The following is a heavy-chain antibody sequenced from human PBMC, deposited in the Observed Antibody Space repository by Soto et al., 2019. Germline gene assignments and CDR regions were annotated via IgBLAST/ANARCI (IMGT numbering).Heavy chain of an antibody. CDR2: ISSNGGST. CDR1: GFTFSSYA. J-gene: IGHJ5*02. CDR3: VKNLRPYYDFWGGYYDLDP. V-gene: IGHV3-64D*06. Sequence: PGGSLRLSCSASGFTFSSYAMHWVRQAPGKGLEYVSAISSNGGSTYYADSVKGRFTISRDNSKNTLYLQMSSLRAEDTAVYYCVKNLRPYYDFWGGYYDLDPWGQGTLVTVSS. D-gene: IGHD3-3*01.